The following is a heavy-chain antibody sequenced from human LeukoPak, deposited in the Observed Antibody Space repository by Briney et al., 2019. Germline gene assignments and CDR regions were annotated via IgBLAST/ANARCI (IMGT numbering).Heavy chain of an antibody. CDR3: ARLHSLAGAGTYDY. V-gene: IGHV3-11*06. CDR1: GFTFSNYY. D-gene: IGHD6-13*01. J-gene: IGHJ4*02. Sequence: GGSLRLSCAASGFTFSNYYMTWIRQTPGRGLERISHISTDSSNTNYADSVKGRFTVSRDNAQNSLFLQMNSLRAEDTAIYYCARLHSLAGAGTYDYGGRGTLVTVSS. CDR2: ISTDSSNT.